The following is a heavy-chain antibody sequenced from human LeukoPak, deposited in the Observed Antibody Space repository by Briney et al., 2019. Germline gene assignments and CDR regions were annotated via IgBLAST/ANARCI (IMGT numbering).Heavy chain of an antibody. V-gene: IGHV1-2*04. CDR1: GYTFTGYY. CDR2: INPNSGGT. Sequence: ASVKVSCKASGYTFTGYYMHWVRQAPGQGLEWMGWINPNSGGTNHAQKFQGWVTMTRDTSISTAYMELSRLRSDDTAVYYCARGPSRGYSYGNFDYWGQGTLVTVSS. CDR3: ARGPSRGYSYGNFDY. J-gene: IGHJ4*02. D-gene: IGHD5-18*01.